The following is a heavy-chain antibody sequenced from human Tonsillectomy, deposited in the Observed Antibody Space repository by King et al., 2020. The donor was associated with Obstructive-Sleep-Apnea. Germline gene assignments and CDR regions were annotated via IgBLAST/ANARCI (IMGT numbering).Heavy chain of an antibody. D-gene: IGHD3-3*01. CDR2: ISYDGSNK. V-gene: IGHV3-30*04. J-gene: IGHJ4*02. CDR1: GFTFSSYA. Sequence: QLVQSGGGVVQPGGSLRLSCAASGFTFSSYAMHWVRQAPGKGLGWVAGISYDGSNKYYADSVKGRLTISRDNSKNTLYLQMNSLRAEDTAVYYCALIKDYDFWSGYRPPNDYWGQGTLVTVSS. CDR3: ALIKDYDFWSGYRPPNDY.